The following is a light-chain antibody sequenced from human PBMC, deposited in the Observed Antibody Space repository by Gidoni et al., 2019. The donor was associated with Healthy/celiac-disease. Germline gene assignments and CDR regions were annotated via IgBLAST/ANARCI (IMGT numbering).Light chain of an antibody. J-gene: IGLJ2*01. CDR1: SSNIGNNY. Sequence: QSVLTQPPSVSAAPGQKVTISCSGSSSNIGNNYVSWYQQIPGTAPKLLIYDNNKRPSGIPDRFSGSKSGTSATLGITGLQTGDEADYYCGTGDSSLSVVVFGGGTKLTVL. CDR3: GTGDSSLSVVV. CDR2: DNN. V-gene: IGLV1-51*01.